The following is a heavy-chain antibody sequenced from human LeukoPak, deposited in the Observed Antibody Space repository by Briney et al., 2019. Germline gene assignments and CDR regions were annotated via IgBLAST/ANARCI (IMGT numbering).Heavy chain of an antibody. J-gene: IGHJ4*02. V-gene: IGHV1-2*04. CDR1: GYTFTGYY. Sequence: ASVKISCKASGYTFTGYYMHWVRQAPGQGLEWMGWINPNSGGTNYAQKFQGWVTMTRDTSISTAYMELSRLRSDDTAVYYCARGASDSYYFDYWGQGTLVTVSS. CDR2: INPNSGGT. CDR3: ARGASDSYYFDY. D-gene: IGHD1-26*01.